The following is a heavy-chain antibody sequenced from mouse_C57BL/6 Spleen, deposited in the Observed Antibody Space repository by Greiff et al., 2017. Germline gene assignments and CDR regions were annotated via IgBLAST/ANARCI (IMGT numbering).Heavy chain of an antibody. V-gene: IGHV3-1*01. CDR1: GYSITSGYD. J-gene: IGHJ4*01. Sequence: DVKLQESGPGMVKPSQSLSLTCTVTGYSITSGYDWHWIRHFPGNKLEWMGYISYSGSTNYNPSLKSRISITHDTSKNHFFLKLKSVTTEDTATYYCARGPFYYAMDYWGQGTSVTVSS. CDR2: ISYSGST. CDR3: ARGPFYYAMDY.